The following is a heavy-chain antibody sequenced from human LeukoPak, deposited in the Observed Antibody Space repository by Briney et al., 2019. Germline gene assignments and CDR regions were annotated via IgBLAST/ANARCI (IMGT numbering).Heavy chain of an antibody. Sequence: GASVKVSCKASGYTFTSYGISWVRQAPGQGLEWMGWISAYNGNANYAQKLQGRVTMTTDTSTSTAYMELRSLRSDDTAVYYCAREAGSYSGSYSGWFDPWGQGTLVTVSS. CDR3: AREAGSYSGSYSGWFDP. D-gene: IGHD1-26*01. J-gene: IGHJ5*02. CDR2: ISAYNGNA. V-gene: IGHV1-18*01. CDR1: GYTFTSYG.